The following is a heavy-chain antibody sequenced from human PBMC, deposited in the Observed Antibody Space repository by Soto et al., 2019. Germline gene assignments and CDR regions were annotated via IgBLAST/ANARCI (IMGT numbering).Heavy chain of an antibody. CDR3: ASSYGSGYRAFDY. CDR2: INPILSMS. Sequence: QVQLVQSGAEVKKPGSSVRVSCKASGDTFTFYSINWVRQAPGLGLEWMGRINPILSMSNYAQRFQGRVKMTSDKATSTAYMELISLRSEDTAMYYCASSYGSGYRAFDYWGQGALVTVSS. V-gene: IGHV1-69*02. D-gene: IGHD3-10*01. CDR1: GDTFTFYS. J-gene: IGHJ4*02.